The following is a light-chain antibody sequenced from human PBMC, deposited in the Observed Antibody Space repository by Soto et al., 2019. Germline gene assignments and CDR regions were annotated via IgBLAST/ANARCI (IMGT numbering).Light chain of an antibody. CDR2: DAS. CDR3: QQYNSYSPT. J-gene: IGKJ1*01. CDR1: QSISSW. Sequence: DIQMTQSPSTLSASVGDRVTITCRASQSISSWLAWYQQKPGKXPKXXIYDASSLESGVPSRFSGSGSGTELTITISSLQPDDFETYYCQQYNSYSPTFGQGTKVDIK. V-gene: IGKV1-5*01.